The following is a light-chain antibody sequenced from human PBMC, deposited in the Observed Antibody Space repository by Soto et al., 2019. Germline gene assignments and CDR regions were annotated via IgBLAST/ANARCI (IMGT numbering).Light chain of an antibody. J-gene: IGKJ4*01. CDR2: GAS. Sequence: REMVQYSGTLSVSPGESATPSCRVSQSVSSSFLAWYQQKHGQAPRLLIYGASSRATGIPDRFSGSGSGTEFTLTIISLQSEDSAVYYCQQYNYWPLTFGGGTNVDI. V-gene: IGKV3D-15*01. CDR3: QQYNYWPLT. CDR1: QSVSSS.